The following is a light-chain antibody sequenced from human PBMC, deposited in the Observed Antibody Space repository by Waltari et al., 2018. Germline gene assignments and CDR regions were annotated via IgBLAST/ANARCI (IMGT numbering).Light chain of an antibody. CDR1: QSVSGN. J-gene: IGKJ4*01. CDR2: GAS. V-gene: IGKV3-15*01. CDR3: QQDNNGPLA. Sequence: ELVMPQSPATLSGAPAERDTLSCRARQSVSGNLAWYQQKPGQAPRLLIYGASTRATGIPARFSRSRSVRELTRTISCLQSEDCAVYYCQQDNNGPLAFGGGTNVEIK.